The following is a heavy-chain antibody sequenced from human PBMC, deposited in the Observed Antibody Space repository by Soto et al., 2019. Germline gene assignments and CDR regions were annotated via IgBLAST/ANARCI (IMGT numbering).Heavy chain of an antibody. D-gene: IGHD5-12*01. J-gene: IGHJ4*02. CDR1: GFTFSSYG. CDR3: AKPRRDGYNSQYYFDY. Sequence: GSLRLSCAASGFTFSSYGMHWVRQAPGKGLEWVAVISYDGSNKYYADSVKGRFTISRDNSKNTLYLQMNSLRAEDTAVYYCAKPRRDGYNSQYYFDYWGQGTLVTVSS. V-gene: IGHV3-30*18. CDR2: ISYDGSNK.